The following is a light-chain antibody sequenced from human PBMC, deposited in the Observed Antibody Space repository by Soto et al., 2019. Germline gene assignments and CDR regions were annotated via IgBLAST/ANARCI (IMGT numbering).Light chain of an antibody. CDR3: SSYTSASRYV. CDR2: EVT. J-gene: IGLJ1*01. V-gene: IGLV2-18*02. Sequence: QSALTQPPSVSGSPGQSVTISCTGTSSDVGKYDRVSWYQQPPGTAPRLIMYEVTNRPSGVPARFSGSKSGNTASLTISGLQAEDEADDFCSSYTSASRYVFGAETKVTVL. CDR1: SSDVGKYDR.